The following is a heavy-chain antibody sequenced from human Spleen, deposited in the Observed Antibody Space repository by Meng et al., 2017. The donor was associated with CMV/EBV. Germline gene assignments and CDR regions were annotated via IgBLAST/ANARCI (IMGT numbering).Heavy chain of an antibody. V-gene: IGHV1-8*03. CDR2: MNPNSGNT. J-gene: IGHJ4*02. Sequence: FTSYDINWVRQATGQGLEWMGWMNPNSGNTGYAQKFQGRVTITRNTSISTAYMELSSLRSEDTAVYYCARGLQNYYDSSGITGGFDYWGQGTLVTVSS. D-gene: IGHD3-22*01. CDR1: FTSYD. CDR3: ARGLQNYYDSSGITGGFDY.